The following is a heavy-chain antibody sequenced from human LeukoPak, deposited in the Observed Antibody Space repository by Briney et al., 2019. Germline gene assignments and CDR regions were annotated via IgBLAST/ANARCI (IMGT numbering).Heavy chain of an antibody. V-gene: IGHV1-18*04. Sequence: AASVKVSCKASGYTFTSYGISRVRQAPGQGLEWMGWISAYNGNTNYAQKLQGRVTMTTDTSTSTAYMELRSLRSDDTAVYYCARGSSGYSYGHAVDYWGQGTLVTVSS. CDR3: ARGSSGYSYGHAVDY. CDR2: ISAYNGNT. J-gene: IGHJ4*02. CDR1: GYTFTSYG. D-gene: IGHD5-18*01.